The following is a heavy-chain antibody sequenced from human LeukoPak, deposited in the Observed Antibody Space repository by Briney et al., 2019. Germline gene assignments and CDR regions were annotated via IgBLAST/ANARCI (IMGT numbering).Heavy chain of an antibody. J-gene: IGHJ3*02. CDR1: GGSISSYY. D-gene: IGHD2-2*01. Sequence: SETLSLTCTVSGGSISSYYWSWIRQPAGKGLEWIGRIYTSGSTNYNPSLKSRVTMSVDTSKNQFSLKLSSVTAADTAVYYCARDLFPHNLVVPAADDAFDIWGQGTMVTVSS. V-gene: IGHV4-4*07. CDR3: ARDLFPHNLVVPAADDAFDI. CDR2: IYTSGST.